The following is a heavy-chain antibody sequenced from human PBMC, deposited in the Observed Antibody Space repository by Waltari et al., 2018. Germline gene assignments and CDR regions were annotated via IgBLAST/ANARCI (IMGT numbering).Heavy chain of an antibody. D-gene: IGHD4-17*01. J-gene: IGHJ4*02. V-gene: IGHV3-21*01. CDR3: ARDQGTQKTTVTTADY. Sequence: EVQLVESGGGLVKPGGSLRLSCAASGFTFSSYTMNWVRQAPGKGLEWVSSISSSSSYIYYADSLKGRFTISRDNAKNSLYLQMNSQRAEDTAVYYSARDQGTQKTTVTTADYWGQGTLVTVSS. CDR2: ISSSSSYI. CDR1: GFTFSSYT.